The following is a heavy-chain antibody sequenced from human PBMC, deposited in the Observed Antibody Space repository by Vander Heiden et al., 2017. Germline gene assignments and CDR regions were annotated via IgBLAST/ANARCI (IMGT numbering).Heavy chain of an antibody. CDR2: ISSSDIYI. CDR3: AREGSTRDNWFDP. Sequence: EVQVVESGGGLVKPGGSLSLSCAASGFTFSSYSMNWVRQAPGKGLEWVSSISSSDIYIYYADSVKGRFTISRDNAKNSLYLQMNSLRAEDTAVYYCAREGSTRDNWFDPWGQGTLVTVSS. V-gene: IGHV3-21*01. D-gene: IGHD2-2*01. CDR1: GFTFSSYS. J-gene: IGHJ5*02.